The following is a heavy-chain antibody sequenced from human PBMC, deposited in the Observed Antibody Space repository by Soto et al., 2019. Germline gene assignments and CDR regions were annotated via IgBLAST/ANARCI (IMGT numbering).Heavy chain of an antibody. J-gene: IGHJ6*02. CDR3: ARGSSIAGLYYGMDV. D-gene: IGHD6-6*01. CDR1: GGSISSGGYY. CDR2: NYNRGIT. V-gene: IGHV4-31*03. Sequence: PSETLSLTCTVSGGSISSGGYYWTWIRQHPGKGLEWIGYNYNRGITYYKPSLKNRVNISLDTSKNHFSLKLSSVTAADTAVYYCARGSSIAGLYYGMDVWGQGTTVT.